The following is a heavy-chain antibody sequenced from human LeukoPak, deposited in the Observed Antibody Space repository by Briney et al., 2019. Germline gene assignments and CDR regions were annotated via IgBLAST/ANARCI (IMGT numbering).Heavy chain of an antibody. CDR1: GLSIGSDFY. V-gene: IGHV4-38-2*02. CDR3: ARDPNWNFDS. D-gene: IGHD1-20*01. Sequence: KPSETLSLTCSVSGLSIGSDFYWGWIRQPPGKGLEWIGYIFHTGTTYYNPSLKSRVTIAVDTSKNQFSLNLSSVTAADTAVYFCARDPNWNFDSWGQGTLVTVSS. J-gene: IGHJ4*02. CDR2: IFHTGTT.